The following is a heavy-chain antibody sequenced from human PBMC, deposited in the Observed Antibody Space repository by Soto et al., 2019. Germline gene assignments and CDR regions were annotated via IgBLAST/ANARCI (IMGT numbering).Heavy chain of an antibody. CDR1: GFTFSNYA. J-gene: IGHJ4*02. V-gene: IGHV3-23*01. Sequence: EVQLLESGGDLVQPGESLRLSCAASGFTFSNYAMSWVRQAPGKGLEWVSAISGTGDTIYYADSVRGRFTISRDNSKNTLPMQMNSLRAEDWAVYYCGTRGARGSGWPFDFWGQGTLVTVSS. CDR2: ISGTGDTI. CDR3: GTRGARGSGWPFDF. D-gene: IGHD6-25*01.